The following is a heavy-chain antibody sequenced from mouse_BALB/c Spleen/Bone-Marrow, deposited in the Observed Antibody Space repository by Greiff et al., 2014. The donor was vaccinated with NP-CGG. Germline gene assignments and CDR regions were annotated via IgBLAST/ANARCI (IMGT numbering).Heavy chain of an antibody. CDR3: AREGDGAY. J-gene: IGHJ3*01. Sequence: EVNLVESGGGLVKPGGSLKLSCAASGFTFSDYYMYWVRQTPEKRLEWVATISDGGSYTYYPDSVKGRFTISRDNAKNNLYLQMSRLKSEDTAMYYCAREGDGAYGGQGTLVTVSA. V-gene: IGHV5-4*02. CDR1: GFTFSDYY. D-gene: IGHD3-3*01. CDR2: ISDGGSYT.